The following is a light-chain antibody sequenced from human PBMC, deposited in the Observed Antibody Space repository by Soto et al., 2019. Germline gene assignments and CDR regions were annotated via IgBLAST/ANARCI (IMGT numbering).Light chain of an antibody. CDR3: HQYNNWHPTWT. Sequence: EILMTQSPATLSVSPGERATLSCRASQSVSSNLAWYQQKPGQAPRLLIYGASTRATGIPARFSGSGSGTDFTLTISSLQSEDFAVYYCHQYNNWHPTWTLGPGTKVDIK. CDR2: GAS. J-gene: IGKJ1*01. V-gene: IGKV3-15*01. CDR1: QSVSSN.